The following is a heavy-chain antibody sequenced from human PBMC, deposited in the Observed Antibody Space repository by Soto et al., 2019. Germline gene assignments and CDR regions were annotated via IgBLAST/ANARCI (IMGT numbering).Heavy chain of an antibody. J-gene: IGHJ6*02. Sequence: QLQLQESGPGLVKPSETLSLTCTVSGGSISSSSYYWGWIRQPPGKGLEWIGSIFYSGSTYYNPSLKSRFTISVDTSKNQFSLKRSSVTAADTAVYYCARHLTYCSAGSCYSDFPYYGMDVWGQGTTVTVSS. CDR1: GGSISSSSYY. V-gene: IGHV4-39*01. CDR2: IFYSGST. D-gene: IGHD2-15*01. CDR3: ARHLTYCSAGSCYSDFPYYGMDV.